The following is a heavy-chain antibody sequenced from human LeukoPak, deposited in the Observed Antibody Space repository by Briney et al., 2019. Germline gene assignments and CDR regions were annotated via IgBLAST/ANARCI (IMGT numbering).Heavy chain of an antibody. Sequence: GALVKVSCKASGYTFTSYYMHWVRQAPGQGLEWMGIINPSGGSTSYAQKFQGRVTMTRDTSTSTVYMELSSLRSENTAVYYCARAGQNAEYYFDYWGQGTLVTVSS. D-gene: IGHD1-1*01. J-gene: IGHJ4*02. CDR1: GYTFTSYY. CDR2: INPSGGST. CDR3: ARAGQNAEYYFDY. V-gene: IGHV1-46*01.